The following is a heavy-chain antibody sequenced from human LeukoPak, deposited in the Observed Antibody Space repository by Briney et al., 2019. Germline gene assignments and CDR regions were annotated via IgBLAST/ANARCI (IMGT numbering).Heavy chain of an antibody. V-gene: IGHV1-2*06. CDR1: GYTFTGYY. CDR3: TREGGGCPLDY. J-gene: IGHJ4*02. Sequence: GASVKVSCKASGYTFTGYYMHWVRQAPGQGLEWMGRINPKSGDTDYAQKFQGRVTMTRDTSISTAYMELSRLRSDDTAVYYCTREGGGCPLDYWGQGTLVTVSS. CDR2: INPKSGDT. D-gene: IGHD1-26*01.